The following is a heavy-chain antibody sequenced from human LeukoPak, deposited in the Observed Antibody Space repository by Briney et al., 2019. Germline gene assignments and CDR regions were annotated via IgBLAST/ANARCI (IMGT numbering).Heavy chain of an antibody. J-gene: IGHJ6*04. Sequence: GGSLRLSCAASGFTFSGYEMNWVRPAPGKGLEWVANIKQDGSEKYYVDSVKGRFTIARDNAKNSLYLQMNSLRAEDTAVYYCAQRGITMIGGVWGKGTTVTISS. D-gene: IGHD3-10*02. CDR2: IKQDGSEK. CDR1: GFTFSGYE. CDR3: AQRGITMIGGV. V-gene: IGHV3-7*01.